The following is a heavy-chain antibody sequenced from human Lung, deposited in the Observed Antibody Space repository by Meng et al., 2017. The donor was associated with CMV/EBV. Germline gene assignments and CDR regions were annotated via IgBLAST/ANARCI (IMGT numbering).Heavy chain of an antibody. Sequence: QVPLQEPGPGLVKPSGTPSLTSPVSGGSLSSRNWWSWVRQPPGKGLEWIGEIYHSGSTNYNPSLKSRVTISVDESKNQFSLRLSSVTAADTAVYYCARVGAYCGGDCYHPRWGQGTLVTVSS. CDR3: ARVGAYCGGDCYHPR. V-gene: IGHV4-4*02. D-gene: IGHD2-21*02. J-gene: IGHJ4*02. CDR2: IYHSGST. CDR1: GGSLSSRNW.